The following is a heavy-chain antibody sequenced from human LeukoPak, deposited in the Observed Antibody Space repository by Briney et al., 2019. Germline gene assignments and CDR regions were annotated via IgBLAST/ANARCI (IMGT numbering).Heavy chain of an antibody. V-gene: IGHV4-4*09. D-gene: IGHD6-19*01. Sequence: PSETLSLTCIVSGGSISSYYWCWIRQPPGKGLEWIGLIYNSGSTNYNPSLKSRVTMSVDTSKNQFSLKLSSVTAADTAVYYCARGSLAVAARDDAFDIWGQGTMVTVSS. CDR3: ARGSLAVAARDDAFDI. CDR1: GGSISSYY. CDR2: IYNSGST. J-gene: IGHJ3*02.